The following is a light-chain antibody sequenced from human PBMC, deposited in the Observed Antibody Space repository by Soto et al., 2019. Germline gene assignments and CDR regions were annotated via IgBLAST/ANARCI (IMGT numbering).Light chain of an antibody. V-gene: IGKV1-9*01. J-gene: IGKJ5*01. CDR1: QGIGSH. CDR3: LPFDWPPII. Sequence: DIQLTQSPSFLSASLGDRITITCRASQGIGSHLAWYRQSPGEAPKLLIYESSTVQSGVPARFTGSGFGTDSPPTTKNVHPKVFETYYCLPFDWPPIILGKGTRRK. CDR2: ESS.